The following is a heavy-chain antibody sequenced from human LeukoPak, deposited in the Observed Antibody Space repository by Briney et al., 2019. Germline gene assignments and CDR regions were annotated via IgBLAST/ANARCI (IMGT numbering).Heavy chain of an antibody. CDR2: VNHSGST. D-gene: IGHD3-10*01. CDR1: GGSFSGYY. V-gene: IGHV4-34*01. Sequence: SETLSLTCAVYGGSFSGYYWSWIRQPPGKGLEWIGEVNHSGSTNYNPSLKSRVTISVDTSKNQFSLKLSSVTAADTAVYYCARTFRYYYGSGKYYYYMDVWGKGTTVTVSS. CDR3: ARTFRYYYGSGKYYYYMDV. J-gene: IGHJ6*03.